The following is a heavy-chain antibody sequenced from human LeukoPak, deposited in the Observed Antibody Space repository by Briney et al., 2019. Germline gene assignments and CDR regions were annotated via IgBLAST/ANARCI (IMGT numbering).Heavy chain of an antibody. V-gene: IGHV3-23*01. Sequence: GGSLRLSCAASGFTFSSYAMSWVRQAPGKGLEWVSAISFSGDVTFYADSVKGRFTISRDNSKNTLFLRMNSLRDEDTAIYYCTNGGTYTTGWYRTLALWGQGTMVTVSS. D-gene: IGHD6-19*01. CDR1: GFTFSSYA. CDR3: TNGGTYTTGWYRTLAL. J-gene: IGHJ3*01. CDR2: ISFSGDVT.